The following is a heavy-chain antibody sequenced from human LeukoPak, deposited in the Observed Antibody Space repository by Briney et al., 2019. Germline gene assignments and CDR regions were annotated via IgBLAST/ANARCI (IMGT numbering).Heavy chain of an antibody. V-gene: IGHV3-23*01. CDR2: IRDSGSST. CDR3: AKYGPQDSGSSHFDY. CDR1: GFTFSSNW. Sequence: GSLRLSCADSGFTFSSNWMSWVRQAPGKGLEWVSAIRDSGSSTHYADSVKGRFTTSRDNSKNTLFLQMNSLRAEDTAIYYCAKYGPQDSGSSHFDYWGQGALVTVSS. D-gene: IGHD1-26*01. J-gene: IGHJ4*02.